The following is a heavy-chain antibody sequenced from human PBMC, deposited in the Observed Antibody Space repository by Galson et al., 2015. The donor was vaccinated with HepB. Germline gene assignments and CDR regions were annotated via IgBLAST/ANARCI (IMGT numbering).Heavy chain of an antibody. D-gene: IGHD7-27*01. V-gene: IGHV3-21*05. CDR3: VRDSNWAFDY. J-gene: IGHJ4*02. CDR1: GFSFSVYS. Sequence: SLRLSCAASGFSFSVYSMNWVRQAPGKGLEWISYISGRFSNIYYADSVKGRFTISRDEAKNSLFLQMNSLRPEDTALYYCVRDSNWAFDYWGQGTLVTVSS. CDR2: ISGRFSNI.